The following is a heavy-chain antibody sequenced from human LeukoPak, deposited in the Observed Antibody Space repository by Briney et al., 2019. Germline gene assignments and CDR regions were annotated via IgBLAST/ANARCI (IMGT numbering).Heavy chain of an antibody. J-gene: IGHJ4*02. CDR2: IYTSGST. Sequence: KPSQTLSLTCNVSGGSISSGSYYWSWIRQPAGKGLEWIGRIYTSGSTYYNPSPKSRVTISVDTSKNQFSLKLSSVTAADTAVYYCARELVHLPDYWGQGTLVTVSS. CDR1: GGSISSGSYY. CDR3: ARELVHLPDY. D-gene: IGHD6-6*01. V-gene: IGHV4-61*02.